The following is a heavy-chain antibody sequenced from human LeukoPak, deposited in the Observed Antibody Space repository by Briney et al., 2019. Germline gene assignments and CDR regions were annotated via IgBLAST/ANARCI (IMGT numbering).Heavy chain of an antibody. CDR2: INAGNGNT. CDR1: GYTFTNYA. V-gene: IGHV1-3*01. D-gene: IGHD3-10*01. Sequence: ASVKVSCKASGYTFTNYAMHWVRQAPGQRLEWMGWINAGNGNTKYSQKFQGRVTITRDTSASTAYMELSSLRSEDTAVYYCARGRLLWFGELLYDPRIDYWGQETLVTVSS. J-gene: IGHJ4*02. CDR3: ARGRLLWFGELLYDPRIDY.